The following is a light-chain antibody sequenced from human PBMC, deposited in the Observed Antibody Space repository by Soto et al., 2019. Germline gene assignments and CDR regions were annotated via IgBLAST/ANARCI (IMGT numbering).Light chain of an antibody. CDR2: AAS. CDR3: QHSNNWPLIT. Sequence: EIVMTQFPAILSISTGERATLSCRASQSAGTKLAWYQQKPGQAPRLLIYAASTRVTGIPVRFSGSGSGTEFTLTISSLQSEAFAVYYCQHSNNWPLITCGGGTKVDIK. J-gene: IGKJ4*01. CDR1: QSAGTK. V-gene: IGKV3-15*01.